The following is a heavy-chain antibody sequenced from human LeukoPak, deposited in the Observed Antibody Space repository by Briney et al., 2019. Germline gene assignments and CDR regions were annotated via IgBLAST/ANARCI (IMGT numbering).Heavy chain of an antibody. CDR1: GFTFSSYE. V-gene: IGHV3-48*03. Sequence: GGSLRLSCAASGFTFSSYEMNWVRQAPGKGLEWVSYISDSGSAIYYADSVKGRFTISRDNAKNSLYLQMNSLRAEDTDVYYCARGGNYGWNWFDPWGQGTLVTVSS. J-gene: IGHJ5*02. CDR3: ARGGNYGWNWFDP. D-gene: IGHD3-16*01. CDR2: ISDSGSAI.